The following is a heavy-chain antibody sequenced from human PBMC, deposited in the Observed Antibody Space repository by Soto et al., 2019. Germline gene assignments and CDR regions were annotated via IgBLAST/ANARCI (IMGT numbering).Heavy chain of an antibody. CDR2: INPSGGST. Sequence: ASVKVSCKASGYTFTSYYMHWVRQAPGQGLEWMGIINPSGGSTSYAQKIQGRDTMTRDTSTSTVYKEMSSLRSEDTAVYYCARVLPSSGWYLPSLKFDYWGQGTLVTVSS. D-gene: IGHD6-19*01. CDR1: GYTFTSYY. V-gene: IGHV1-46*03. CDR3: ARVLPSSGWYLPSLKFDY. J-gene: IGHJ4*02.